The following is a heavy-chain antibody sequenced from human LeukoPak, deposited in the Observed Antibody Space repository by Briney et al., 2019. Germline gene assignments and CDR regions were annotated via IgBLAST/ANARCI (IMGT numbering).Heavy chain of an antibody. J-gene: IGHJ4*02. CDR2: INAGNGNT. V-gene: IGHV1-3*01. CDR1: GYTFTSYA. CDR3: ARVVDVNSYGLFDY. Sequence: ASVKVSCKASGYTFTSYAMHWVRQAPGQRLEWMGWINAGNGNTKYSQKFQGRVTITRDTSASTAYMELSSLRSEDAAVYYCARVVDVNSYGLFDYWGQGTLVTVSS. D-gene: IGHD5-18*01.